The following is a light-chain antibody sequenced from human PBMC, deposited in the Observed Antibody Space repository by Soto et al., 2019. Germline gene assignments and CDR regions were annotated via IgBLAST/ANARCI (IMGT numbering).Light chain of an antibody. J-gene: IGLJ3*02. Sequence: QSALTQPASVSGSPGQSITISCTGTSSDVGSYNLVSWYQQHPGKAPKLMIYEVNKRPSGVSNRFSGSKSGNTASLTISGLPAEDEADYYCCSYAGSSTPWVFGGGTKLTVL. CDR1: SSDVGSYNL. V-gene: IGLV2-23*02. CDR2: EVN. CDR3: CSYAGSSTPWV.